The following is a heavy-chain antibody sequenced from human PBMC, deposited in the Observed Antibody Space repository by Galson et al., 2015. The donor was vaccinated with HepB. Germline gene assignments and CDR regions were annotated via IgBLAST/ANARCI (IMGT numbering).Heavy chain of an antibody. CDR1: GFTFSGSG. CDR2: IRNRANNYAT. Sequence: SLRLSCAASGFTFSGSGIHWVRLASGKGLEWVGRIRNRANNYATAYAASGRGRFTVSRDDSKDTAYLQMNSLKTEDTAVYYCTRPGYGSSWFLDYSHGMDIWGRGTTVIVS. CDR3: TRPGYGSSWFLDYSHGMDI. D-gene: IGHD6-13*01. V-gene: IGHV3-73*01. J-gene: IGHJ6*02.